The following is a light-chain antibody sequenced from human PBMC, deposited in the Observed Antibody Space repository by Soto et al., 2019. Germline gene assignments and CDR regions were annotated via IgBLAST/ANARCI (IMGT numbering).Light chain of an antibody. CDR2: GAS. Sequence: EIVLTQSPGTLSLSPGERATLSCRAGRGFGSRNLAWYQQKPGQAPRLLIYGASSRATGIPDRFSGSGSGTDFTLTISRLEPEDFAVYYCQQYGSSPSTFGQGTKVEIK. CDR3: QQYGSSPST. CDR1: RGFGSRN. V-gene: IGKV3-20*01. J-gene: IGKJ1*01.